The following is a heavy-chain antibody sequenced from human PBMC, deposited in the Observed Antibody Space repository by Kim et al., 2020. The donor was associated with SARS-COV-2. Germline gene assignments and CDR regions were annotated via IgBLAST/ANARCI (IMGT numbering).Heavy chain of an antibody. CDR3: ATPPSQGSSGWYGRGYYYYYGMDV. J-gene: IGHJ6*02. CDR2: ISGSGGST. CDR1: GFTFSSYA. V-gene: IGHV3-23*01. Sequence: GGSLRLSCAASGFTFSSYAMSWVRQAPGKGLEWVSAISGSGGSTYYADSVKGRFTISRDNSKNTLYLQMNSLRAEDTAVYYCATPPSQGSSGWYGRGYYYYYGMDVWGQGTTVTVSS. D-gene: IGHD6-19*01.